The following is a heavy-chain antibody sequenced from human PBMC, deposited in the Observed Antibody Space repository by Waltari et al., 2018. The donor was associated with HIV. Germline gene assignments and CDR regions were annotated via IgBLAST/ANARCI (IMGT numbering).Heavy chain of an antibody. D-gene: IGHD3-16*01. CDR1: GGNINDYA. Sequence: QVRLVQSAAEVKESGSSVKVSCKASGGNINDYAFSWVRQAPGQGLEWMGGIIPGLMGSTNSSQEFQDTVTITADTTTNTVYMALSSLRSDDTALYYCARDHGGGAAAGGPPYQYYLDVWGQGTSVTVSS. J-gene: IGHJ6*02. CDR2: IIPGLMGST. CDR3: ARDHGGGAAAGGPPYQYYLDV. V-gene: IGHV1-69*06.